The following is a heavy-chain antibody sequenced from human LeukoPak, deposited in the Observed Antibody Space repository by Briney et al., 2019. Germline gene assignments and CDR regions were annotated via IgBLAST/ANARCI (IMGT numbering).Heavy chain of an antibody. CDR1: GGSISSGSYY. CDR3: ARAPAPPDPYYYYYMDV. Sequence: PSETLSLTCTVSGGSISSGSYYWSWIRQPAGKGLEWIGRIYTSGSTNYNPSFKSRVTISVDTSKNQFSLKLSSVTAADTAVYYCARAPAPPDPYYYYYMDVWGKGTTVTVSS. V-gene: IGHV4-61*02. J-gene: IGHJ6*03. D-gene: IGHD1-14*01. CDR2: IYTSGST.